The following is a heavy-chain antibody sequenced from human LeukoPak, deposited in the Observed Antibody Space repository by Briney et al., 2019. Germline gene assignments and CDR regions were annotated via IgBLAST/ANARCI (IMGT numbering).Heavy chain of an antibody. CDR3: ARDQNIRYCSGGICDYYYYGMDV. D-gene: IGHD2-15*01. CDR2: IYYSGST. V-gene: IGHV4-39*07. CDR1: GGSISSGDYY. J-gene: IGHJ6*02. Sequence: SETLSLTCTVSGGSISSGDYYWSWIRQPPGKGLEWIGSIYYSGSTYYNPSLKSRVTISVDTSKNQFSLRLSSVTAADTAVYYCARDQNIRYCSGGICDYYYYGMDVWGQGTTVTVSS.